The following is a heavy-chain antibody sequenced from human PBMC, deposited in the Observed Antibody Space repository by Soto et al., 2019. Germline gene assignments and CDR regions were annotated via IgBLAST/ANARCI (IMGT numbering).Heavy chain of an antibody. D-gene: IGHD2-8*01. J-gene: IGHJ6*02. CDR1: GFTFSSYG. Sequence: LRLSCAASGFTFSSYGMHWVRQAPGKGLEWVAVISYDGSNKYYADSVKGRFTISRDNSKNTLYLQMNSLRAEDTAVYYCASDCTNGVCYSGYGMDVWGQGTTVTVSS. CDR3: ASDCTNGVCYSGYGMDV. CDR2: ISYDGSNK. V-gene: IGHV3-30*03.